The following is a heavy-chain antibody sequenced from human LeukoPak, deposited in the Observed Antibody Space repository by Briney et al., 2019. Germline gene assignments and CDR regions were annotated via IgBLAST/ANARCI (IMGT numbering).Heavy chain of an antibody. V-gene: IGHV4-59*12. Sequence: SETLSLTCTVSGGSISGYYWSWIRQPPGKGLEWIGFIYYSGSTSYNPSLKSRVTISVDTSKNQFSLKLSSVTAADTAVYYCARCFSVAAYGDWFDPWGQGSLVSVSS. CDR2: IYYSGST. CDR3: ARCFSVAAYGDWFDP. J-gene: IGHJ5*02. D-gene: IGHD6-19*01. CDR1: GGSISGYY.